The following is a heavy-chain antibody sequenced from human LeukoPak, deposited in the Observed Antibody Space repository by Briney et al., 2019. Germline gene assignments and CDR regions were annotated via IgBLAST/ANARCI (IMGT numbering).Heavy chain of an antibody. CDR2: IGYDGSNK. J-gene: IGHJ4*02. V-gene: IGHV3-30*02. Sequence: GGSLRLSCAASGFTFSSYGMHWVRQAPGKGLGWVAFIGYDGSNKYYADSVKGRFTTSRDNSKNTRYLQMNSLRAEDTTVHYCAKVGSAAARGYFDYWGQGTLVTVSS. CDR1: GFTFSSYG. D-gene: IGHD6-13*01. CDR3: AKVGSAAARGYFDY.